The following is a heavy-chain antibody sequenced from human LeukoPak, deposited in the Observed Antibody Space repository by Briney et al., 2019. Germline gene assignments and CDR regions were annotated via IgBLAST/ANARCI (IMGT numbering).Heavy chain of an antibody. V-gene: IGHV3-21*01. CDR2: ISSSSSYI. D-gene: IGHD6-6*01. J-gene: IGHJ4*02. Sequence: PGGSLRLSCAASGFTFSSYSMNWVRQAPGKGLEWVSSISSSSSYIYYADSVKGRFTISRDNAKNSLYLQMNSLRAEDTAVYYCARDMGGSSSPYTWGQGTLVTVSS. CDR1: GFTFSSYS. CDR3: ARDMGGSSSPYT.